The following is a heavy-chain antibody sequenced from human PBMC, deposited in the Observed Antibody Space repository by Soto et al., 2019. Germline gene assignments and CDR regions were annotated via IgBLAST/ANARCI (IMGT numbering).Heavy chain of an antibody. CDR1: AASISGYY. Sequence: PSETQSLTCTVSAASISGYYWSSIGQPPGKGLEWIGYIYYSGSTNYNPSLKSRVTISVDTSKNQFSLKLSSVTAADTAVYYCAGASEAGNTYYYYGMDVWGQGTTVT. CDR2: IYYSGST. J-gene: IGHJ6*02. V-gene: IGHV4-59*08. CDR3: AGASEAGNTYYYYGMDV.